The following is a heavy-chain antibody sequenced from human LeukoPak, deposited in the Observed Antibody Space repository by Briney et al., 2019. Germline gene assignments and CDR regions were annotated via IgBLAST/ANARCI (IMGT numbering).Heavy chain of an antibody. CDR2: IYYSGST. V-gene: IGHV4-30-4*08. Sequence: SESLSLTCTVSGGSVSIGDYYWSWIRQPRGKGWDWFGYIYYSGSTYYNPSLKTRVTISVDTAKNQCSIKLSSVTAAETAVYYCARGGPRTYDFWSGSEKLLDYSGPGTPVTAS. J-gene: IGHJ4*02. D-gene: IGHD3-3*01. CDR1: GGSVSIGDYY. CDR3: ARGGPRTYDFWSGSEKLLDY.